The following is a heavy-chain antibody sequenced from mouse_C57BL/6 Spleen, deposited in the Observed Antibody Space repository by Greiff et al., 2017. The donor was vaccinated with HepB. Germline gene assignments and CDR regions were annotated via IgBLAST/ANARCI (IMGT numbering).Heavy chain of an antibody. J-gene: IGHJ4*01. CDR1: GFTFSDFY. CDR3: ARDAHAWAMGC. CDR2: SRNKANDYTT. Sequence: EVKLVESGGCLVQSVRSLRLPCATSGFTFSDFYMYWVREAPGKGLEWIAASRNKANDYTTEYSASVKGRFIVSRDTSQSILYLQMNALRAEDTASYDCARDAHAWAMGCWAQRTSVTISS. V-gene: IGHV7-1*01.